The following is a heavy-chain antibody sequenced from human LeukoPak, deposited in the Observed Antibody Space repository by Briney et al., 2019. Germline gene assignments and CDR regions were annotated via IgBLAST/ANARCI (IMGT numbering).Heavy chain of an antibody. CDR1: GFTFSSYW. CDR2: INSDGSST. V-gene: IGHV3-74*01. J-gene: IGHJ4*02. CDR3: ARVWSGYDDDY. D-gene: IGHD5-12*01. Sequence: QAGGSLRLSCAASGFTFSSYWMHWVRQAPGKGLVWVSRINSDGSSTSYADSVKGRFTISRDNAKNTLYLQMNSLRAEDTAVYYCARVWSGYDDDYWGQGTLVTVSS.